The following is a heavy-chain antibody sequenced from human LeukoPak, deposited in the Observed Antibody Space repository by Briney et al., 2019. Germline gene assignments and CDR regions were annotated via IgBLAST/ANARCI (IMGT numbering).Heavy chain of an antibody. CDR3: ARDSGAGGYYYYYNMDV. Sequence: GGSLRLSCAASGFSFNSYAMTWVRQAPGKGLEWVSAISGSGGSTYYADSVKGRFTISRDNSKNILYLQMSSLRAEDTAVYYCARDSGAGGYYYYYNMDVWGEGTTVTVSS. CDR2: ISGSGGST. D-gene: IGHD3-10*01. V-gene: IGHV3-23*01. J-gene: IGHJ6*03. CDR1: GFSFNSYA.